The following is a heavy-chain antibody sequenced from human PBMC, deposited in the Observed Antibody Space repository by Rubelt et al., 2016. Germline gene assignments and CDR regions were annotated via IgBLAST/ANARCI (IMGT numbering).Heavy chain of an antibody. CDR3: ARDPRAGTTSFDY. V-gene: IGHV4-39*07. J-gene: IGHJ4*02. CDR2: IYYSGST. Sequence: QLQLQESGPGLVKPSETLSLTCTVSGGSISSSSYYWGWIRQPPGKGLEWIGSIYYSGSTYYNPSLKSRVTISLYPSKNQFSLKLSSVTAADTAVYYCARDPRAGTTSFDYWGQGTLVTVSS. D-gene: IGHD1-7*01. CDR1: GGSISSSSYY.